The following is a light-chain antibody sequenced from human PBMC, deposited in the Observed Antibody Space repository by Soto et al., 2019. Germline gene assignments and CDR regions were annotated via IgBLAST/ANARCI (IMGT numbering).Light chain of an antibody. CDR2: DAS. J-gene: IGKJ5*01. V-gene: IGKV1-13*02. Sequence: AIQLTQSPSSLSASVGDRVTIACRASQGISSALAWYQQKPGKAPKLLIYDASSLESGVPSRFSGSGSGTDFTLTISSLQPEEFATYYCQQTYSTPPTFGQGTRL. CDR1: QGISSA. CDR3: QQTYSTPPT.